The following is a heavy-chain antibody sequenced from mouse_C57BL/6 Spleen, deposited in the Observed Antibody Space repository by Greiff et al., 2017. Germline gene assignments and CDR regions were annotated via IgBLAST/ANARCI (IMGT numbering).Heavy chain of an antibody. J-gene: IGHJ1*03. D-gene: IGHD4-1*02. V-gene: IGHV6-3*01. Sequence: DVMLVESGGGLVQPGGSMKLSCVASGFTFSNYWMNWVRQSPEKGLEWVAQIRLKSDNYATHYAESVKGRFTISRDDSKSSVYLQMNNLRAEDTGIYYCTATGTRYFDVWGTGTTVTVSS. CDR2: IRLKSDNYAT. CDR3: TATGTRYFDV. CDR1: GFTFSNYW.